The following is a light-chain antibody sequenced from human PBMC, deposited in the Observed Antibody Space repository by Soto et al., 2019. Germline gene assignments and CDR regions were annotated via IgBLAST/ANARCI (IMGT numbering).Light chain of an antibody. CDR2: GAS. V-gene: IGKV3-20*01. CDR3: QQYGSSPVT. J-gene: IGKJ5*01. CDR1: QSVSSNF. Sequence: EIVLTQSPGTLSLSPGERATLSCRASQSVSSNFLAWYQQKPGQAPRLLIYGASSRATGIPDRFSGSGSGTDFTLTISRLEPEDFAVYYCQQYGSSPVTFGQGTRLEIK.